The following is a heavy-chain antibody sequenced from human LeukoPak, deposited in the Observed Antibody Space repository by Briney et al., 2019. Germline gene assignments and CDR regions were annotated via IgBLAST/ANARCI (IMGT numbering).Heavy chain of an antibody. Sequence: KPGGSLRLSCAASGFTFSNYWMTWVRQAPGKGLEWVSAISGSGGSTYYADSVKGRFTISRDNSKNTLYLQMNSLRAEDTAVYYCAKDGVRYFDWSEGAFDIWGQGTMVTVSS. CDR1: GFTFSNYW. D-gene: IGHD3-9*01. V-gene: IGHV3-23*01. J-gene: IGHJ3*02. CDR2: ISGSGGST. CDR3: AKDGVRYFDWSEGAFDI.